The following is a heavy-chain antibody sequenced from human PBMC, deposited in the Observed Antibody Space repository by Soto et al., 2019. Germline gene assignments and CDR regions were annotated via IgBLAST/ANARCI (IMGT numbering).Heavy chain of an antibody. CDR1: GYTFTSYD. Sequence: QVQLVQSGAEVKKPGASVKVSCKASGYTFTSYDINWVRQATGQGLEWMGWMNPNSGNTGYAQKFQGRVTMTRNTSISTAYMELSSLRSEDTAVYYCAICLRYYDFWSGYAFGYYYYGMDVWGQGTTVTVSS. J-gene: IGHJ6*02. V-gene: IGHV1-8*01. D-gene: IGHD3-3*01. CDR2: MNPNSGNT. CDR3: AICLRYYDFWSGYAFGYYYYGMDV.